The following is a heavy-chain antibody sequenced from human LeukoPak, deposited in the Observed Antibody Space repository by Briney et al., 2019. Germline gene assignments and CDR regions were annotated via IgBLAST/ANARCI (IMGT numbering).Heavy chain of an antibody. Sequence: SETLSLTCAVYGGPFSGYYWSWIRQPPGKGLEWIGEINHSGSTNYNPSLKSRVTISVDTSKNQFSLKLSSVTAADTAVYYCAREKSGKRYCSGGSCYYFDYWGQGTLVTVSS. CDR3: AREKSGKRYCSGGSCYYFDY. V-gene: IGHV4-34*01. D-gene: IGHD2-15*01. CDR2: INHSGST. J-gene: IGHJ4*02. CDR1: GGPFSGYY.